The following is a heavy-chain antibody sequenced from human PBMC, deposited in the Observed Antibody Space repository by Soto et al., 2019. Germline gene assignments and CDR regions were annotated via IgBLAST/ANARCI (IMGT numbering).Heavy chain of an antibody. D-gene: IGHD4-17*01. J-gene: IGHJ4*02. CDR1: GFTFSRID. CDR3: ARPTVGTFFHALDD. Sequence: QVQLVESGGGVVQPGRSLTLSCAASGFTFSRIDMHWVRQAPGQGLEWVAVISYDGSSTLYADSVKGRFIVTRDNSKNTLYLQMSSLRVDDPAVYFCARPTVGTFFHALDDWGQGDLVTVSS. V-gene: IGHV3-30-3*01. CDR2: ISYDGSST.